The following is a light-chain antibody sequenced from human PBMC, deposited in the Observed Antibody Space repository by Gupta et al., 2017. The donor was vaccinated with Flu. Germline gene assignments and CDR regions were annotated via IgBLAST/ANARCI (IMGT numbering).Light chain of an antibody. CDR3: QPNDSNNWV. J-gene: IGLJ3*02. CDR1: SGSIASNY. CDR2: EDN. Sequence: ASPGKTVTISCTRSSGSIASNYVQWYQQRPGSSPTPVIYEDNQRPSGVPDRFSGSIDSSSTSASLTISGLKAEDEDYYYCQPNDSNNWVFGGGTKLTVL. V-gene: IGLV6-57*01.